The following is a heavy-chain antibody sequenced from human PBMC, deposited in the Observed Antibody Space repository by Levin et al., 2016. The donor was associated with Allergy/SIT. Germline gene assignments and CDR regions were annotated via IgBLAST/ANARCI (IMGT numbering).Heavy chain of an antibody. D-gene: IGHD3-10*01. CDR2: IKEDGSEK. J-gene: IGHJ6*02. Sequence: GGSLRLSCAASGFTFSNFWMSWVRQAPGKGLEWVANIKEDGSEKYYVDSVKGRFTISRDNAKNSLYLQMNSLRAEDTAVYYCARERYYVSGSSRYPGMDVWGQGTTVTVSS. CDR3: ARERYYVSGSSRYPGMDV. V-gene: IGHV3-7*01. CDR1: GFTFSNFW.